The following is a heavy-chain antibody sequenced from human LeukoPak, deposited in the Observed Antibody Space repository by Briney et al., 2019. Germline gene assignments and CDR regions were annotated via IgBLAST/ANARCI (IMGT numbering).Heavy chain of an antibody. J-gene: IGHJ5*02. CDR3: AAADYGEFFDP. CDR2: MNPNSGNT. Sequence: ASVKVSCKASGYTFTSYDINWVRQATGQGLEWMGWMNPNSGNTGYARKFQGRVTMTRNTSISTAYMELSSLRSEDTAVYYCAAADYGEFFDPWGQGTLVTVSS. CDR1: GYTFTSYD. V-gene: IGHV1-8*01. D-gene: IGHD4-17*01.